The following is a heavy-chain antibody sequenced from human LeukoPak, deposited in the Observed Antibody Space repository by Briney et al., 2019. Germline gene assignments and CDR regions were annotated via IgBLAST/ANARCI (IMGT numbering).Heavy chain of an antibody. CDR2: IWYDGSSE. D-gene: IGHD6-13*01. CDR3: VRYSRTSNYYYGKDV. Sequence: PGGSLRLSCAASGFTFTGYGMHWVRQAPGKGLEWVAVIWYDGSSEYYADSVKGRFTISRDNSINTLYLRMNSLGVGDTAVYYCVRYSRTSNYYYGKDVWGQGTKVTVSS. CDR1: GFTFTGYG. J-gene: IGHJ6*02. V-gene: IGHV3-33*01.